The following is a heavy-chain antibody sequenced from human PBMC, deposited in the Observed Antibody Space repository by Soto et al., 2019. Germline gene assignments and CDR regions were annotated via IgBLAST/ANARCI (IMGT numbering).Heavy chain of an antibody. J-gene: IGHJ4*02. Sequence: EVRLVESGGDLVKSGGSLRLSCVGSGFLFRNYEMNWVRQAPGKGLEWLAHISTTGGHVSESDSVKGRFTISSDNTKHTLYLQMNGLRTEDTGVYYCVSQPHCARPFESWCQGTLVNVSS. CDR2: ISTTGGHV. CDR1: GFLFRNYE. CDR3: VSQPHCARPFES. V-gene: IGHV3-48*03.